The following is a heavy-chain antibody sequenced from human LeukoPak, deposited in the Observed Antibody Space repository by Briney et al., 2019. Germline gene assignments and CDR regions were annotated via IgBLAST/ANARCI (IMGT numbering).Heavy chain of an antibody. Sequence: GGSLRLSCATSGFTVSSNYMSWVRQALGKGLEWVSVIYSGGSTYYADSVKGRFTISRDNSKNTLYLQMNSLRAEDTAVYYCARGVTMVRGVINYFDYWGQGTLVTVSS. D-gene: IGHD3-10*01. J-gene: IGHJ4*02. CDR2: IYSGGST. CDR1: GFTVSSNY. CDR3: ARGVTMVRGVINYFDY. V-gene: IGHV3-66*02.